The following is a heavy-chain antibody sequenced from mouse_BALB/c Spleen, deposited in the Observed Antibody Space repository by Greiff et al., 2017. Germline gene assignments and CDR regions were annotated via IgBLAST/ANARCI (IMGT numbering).Heavy chain of an antibody. CDR1: GYSFTSYY. V-gene: IGHV1S135*01. D-gene: IGHD3-2*01. CDR2: IDPFNGGT. J-gene: IGHJ2*01. CDR3: ARDSPYYFDY. Sequence: VQLQQSGPELMKPGASVKISCKASGYSFTSYYMHWVKQSHGKSLEWIGYIDPFNGGTSYNQKFKGKATLTVDKSSSTAYMHLSSLTSEDSAVYYCARDSPYYFDYWGQGTTLTVSS.